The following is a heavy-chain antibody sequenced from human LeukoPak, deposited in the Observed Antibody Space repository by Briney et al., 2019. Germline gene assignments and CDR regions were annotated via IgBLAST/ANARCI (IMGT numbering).Heavy chain of an antibody. CDR2: ISRNSGSI. Sequence: PGRSLRLSCVASGFIFDDYGMHWVRQAPGKGLEWVSGISRNSGSIVYADSVKGRFIISRDKAKTSPYLQMNSLRAEDMALYYCAKGLNWKWEYNWFDPWGEGTLVTVSS. D-gene: IGHD1-1*01. CDR1: GFIFDDYG. CDR3: AKGLNWKWEYNWFDP. V-gene: IGHV3-9*03. J-gene: IGHJ5*02.